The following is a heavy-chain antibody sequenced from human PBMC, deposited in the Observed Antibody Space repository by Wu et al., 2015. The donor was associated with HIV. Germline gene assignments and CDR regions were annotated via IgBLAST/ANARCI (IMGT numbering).Heavy chain of an antibody. CDR3: ARVRGLLWFGESNYYYMDV. V-gene: IGHV1-8*01. CDR2: MNPNSGST. J-gene: IGHJ6*03. D-gene: IGHD3-10*01. CDR1: GYTFTSYD. Sequence: QVQLAQSGAEVKKPGASVKVSCKASGYTFTSYDINWVRQATGQGLEWMGWMNPNSGSTGYAQKFQGRVTITADESTSTAYMELSSLRSEDTAVYYCARVRGLLWFGESNYYYMDVWGKGTTVTVSS.